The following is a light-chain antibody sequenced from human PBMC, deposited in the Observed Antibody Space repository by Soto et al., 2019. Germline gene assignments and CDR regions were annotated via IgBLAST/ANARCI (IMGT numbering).Light chain of an antibody. Sequence: DIQMTHSPSSLSASVVDRFTITCLSSQSISSWLAWYQQKPGKAPKLLIYDASSLESGVPSRFSGSGSGTDFTLTISSLQPEDFAVYYCQQYNNWPFITFGQGTRLEIK. J-gene: IGKJ5*01. CDR3: QQYNNWPFIT. V-gene: IGKV1-5*01. CDR1: QSISSW. CDR2: DAS.